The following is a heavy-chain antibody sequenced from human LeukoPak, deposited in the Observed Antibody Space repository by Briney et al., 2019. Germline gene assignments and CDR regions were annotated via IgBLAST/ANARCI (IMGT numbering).Heavy chain of an antibody. J-gene: IGHJ4*02. CDR2: ISSSGSTI. D-gene: IGHD3-22*01. CDR1: GFTFSDYY. V-gene: IGHV3-11*04. CDR3: ASHYYDSSGLFDY. Sequence: PGGSLRLSCAASGFTFSDYYMSWIRQAPGKGLEWVSYISSSGSTIYYADSVKGRFTISRDNAKNSLYLQMNSLRAEDTPVYYCASHYYDSSGLFDYWGQGTLVTVSS.